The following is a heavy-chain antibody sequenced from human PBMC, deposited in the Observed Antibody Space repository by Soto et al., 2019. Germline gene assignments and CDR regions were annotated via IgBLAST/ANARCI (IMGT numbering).Heavy chain of an antibody. Sequence: GGSLRLSCTASGFNISSNFISWVRQAPGKGLEWVSVVYSGGTTFHADSLKGRFTISRHNIDNTLYLQMNSLRAEDTAVYYCARSLRFLEWSQGGYYYYYMDVWGKGTTVTVSS. CDR1: GFNISSNF. CDR3: ARSLRFLEWSQGGYYYYYMDV. D-gene: IGHD3-3*01. J-gene: IGHJ6*03. CDR2: VYSGGTT. V-gene: IGHV3-53*04.